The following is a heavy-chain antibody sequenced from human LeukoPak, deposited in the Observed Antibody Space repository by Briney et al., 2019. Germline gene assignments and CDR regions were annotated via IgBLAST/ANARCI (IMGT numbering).Heavy chain of an antibody. CDR2: IYHSGST. Sequence: SESLSLTCAVYGASFSNSYWSWIRQPPGKGLEWIGSIYHSGSTNYNPSLKSRVTISVDTSKNQFSLKLSSVTAADTAVYYCARGHYSSSWYGLDYWGQGTLVTVSS. V-gene: IGHV4-34*01. J-gene: IGHJ4*02. D-gene: IGHD6-13*01. CDR3: ARGHYSSSWYGLDY. CDR1: GASFSNSY.